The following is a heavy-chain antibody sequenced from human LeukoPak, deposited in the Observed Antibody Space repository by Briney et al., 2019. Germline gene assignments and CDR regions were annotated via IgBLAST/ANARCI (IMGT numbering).Heavy chain of an antibody. CDR1: GYTFTSYG. CDR3: ARAWLGLTGDGYTADNWFDP. D-gene: IGHD5-24*01. V-gene: IGHV1-18*01. J-gene: IGHJ5*02. Sequence: GASVKVSCKASGYTFTSYGISWVRQAPGQGLEWMGWISAYNGNTNYAQKLQGRVTMTTDTSTSIAYMELRSLRSDDTAVYYCARAWLGLTGDGYTADNWFDPWGQGTLVTVSS. CDR2: ISAYNGNT.